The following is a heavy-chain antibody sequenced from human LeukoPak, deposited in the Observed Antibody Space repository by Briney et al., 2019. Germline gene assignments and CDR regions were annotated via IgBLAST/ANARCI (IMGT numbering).Heavy chain of an antibody. D-gene: IGHD4-17*01. J-gene: IGHJ4*02. CDR2: ISAYNGDT. Sequence: ASVKVSCKASGYTFTNYDLSWVRQAPGQGLEWMGWISAYNGDTNYAQNFQGRVTMTTDTSTSTAYMELRSLRSDDTAVYYCAKLAGDYGYYFDYWGQGTLVTVSS. CDR3: AKLAGDYGYYFDY. CDR1: GYTFTNYD. V-gene: IGHV1-18*01.